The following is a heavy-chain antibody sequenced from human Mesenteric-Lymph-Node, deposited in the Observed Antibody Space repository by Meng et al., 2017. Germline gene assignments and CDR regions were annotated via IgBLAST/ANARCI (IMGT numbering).Heavy chain of an antibody. D-gene: IGHD6-19*01. CDR2: IYPGDSDT. Sequence: KVSCKGSGYSLTSYWIGWVRQMPGKGLEWMGIIYPGDSDTRYSPSFQGQVTISADKSISTAYLQWSSLKASDTAMYYCARLITVGTIAVAGTFWFDPWGQGTLVTVSS. V-gene: IGHV5-51*01. CDR1: GYSLTSYW. CDR3: ARLITVGTIAVAGTFWFDP. J-gene: IGHJ5*02.